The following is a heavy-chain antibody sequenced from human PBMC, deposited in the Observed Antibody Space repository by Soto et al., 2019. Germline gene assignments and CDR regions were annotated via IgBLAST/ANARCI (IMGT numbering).Heavy chain of an antibody. CDR3: ARHGRPDSNTWNFDF. J-gene: IGHJ4*02. D-gene: IGHD1-20*01. CDR2: IYYRGTT. CDR1: GGSVSPYY. V-gene: IGHV4-59*08. Sequence: QVQLQESGPGLAKPSETLTLTCTVSGGSVSPYYWSWIRQPPEKGLEWIGHIYYRGTTRFNPSFDSRATISLDTSRNQFSLTLNSVNAADTAVYYCARHGRPDSNTWNFDFWGQGARVTVSS.